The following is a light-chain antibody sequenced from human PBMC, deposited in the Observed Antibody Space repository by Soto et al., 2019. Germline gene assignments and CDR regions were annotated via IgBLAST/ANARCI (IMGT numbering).Light chain of an antibody. CDR1: QSVSRF. Sequence: ETVLTQSPATLSLSPGERATLSCRASQSVSRFFAWYQQKPGQAPRLLIYRVSNRATGVPARFSGSGSGTDFTLSISSLEPEDSGVYYCQQRFTWPLTCGGGTKVEIK. CDR2: RVS. V-gene: IGKV3-11*01. CDR3: QQRFTWPLT. J-gene: IGKJ4*01.